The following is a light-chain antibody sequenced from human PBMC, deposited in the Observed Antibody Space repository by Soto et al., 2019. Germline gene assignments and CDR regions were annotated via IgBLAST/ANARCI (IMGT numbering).Light chain of an antibody. Sequence: EIVLTQSPGTLSLSPGARATLSCRASQSVSSSYLAWYQQKPGQAPRLLIYSASNKATGIPDRFSGSGSGTDFTLTISRLEPEDTAVYSCQQYGTSPFTFVPGTKVHIK. CDR3: QQYGTSPFT. CDR1: QSVSSSY. J-gene: IGKJ3*01. CDR2: SAS. V-gene: IGKV3-20*01.